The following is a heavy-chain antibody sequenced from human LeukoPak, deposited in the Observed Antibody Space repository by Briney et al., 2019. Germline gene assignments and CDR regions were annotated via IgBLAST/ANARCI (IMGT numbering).Heavy chain of an antibody. Sequence: SSETLSLTCTVSGGSISSSSYYWGWIRQPPGKGLEWIGSIYYSGSTYYNPSLKSRVTISVDTSKNQFSLKLSSVTAADTAVYYCARAPPDYGGAFDIWGQGTMVTVSS. CDR2: IYYSGST. V-gene: IGHV4-39*07. D-gene: IGHD4-17*01. CDR3: ARAPPDYGGAFDI. J-gene: IGHJ3*02. CDR1: GGSISSSSYY.